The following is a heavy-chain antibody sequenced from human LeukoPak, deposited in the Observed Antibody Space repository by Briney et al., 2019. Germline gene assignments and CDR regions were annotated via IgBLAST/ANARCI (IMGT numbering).Heavy chain of an antibody. CDR2: IRSKAYGGTT. Sequence: GGSLRLSCTASGFTFGDYTMNWVRQAAGKGLEWVGLIRSKAYGGTTEYAASVKGRFTSSRDDSKTIAYLQINSLKTEDTALYYCTRDRSGYYYNWFAPWGQGTLVTVSA. J-gene: IGHJ5*02. CDR3: TRDRSGYYYNWFAP. CDR1: GFTFGDYT. V-gene: IGHV3-49*04. D-gene: IGHD3-22*01.